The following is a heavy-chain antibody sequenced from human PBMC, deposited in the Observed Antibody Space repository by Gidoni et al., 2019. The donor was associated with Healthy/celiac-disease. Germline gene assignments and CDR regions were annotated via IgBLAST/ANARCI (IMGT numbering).Heavy chain of an antibody. Sequence: EVQLWESGGGLVQHGGSRSLSCASSGFTFSSYALSWVRQAPGKGLVWVSALSGSGGSTSYADSVQGRFTISSVNSKNTLYLQMNSLRAEDTAVYYCATQSVNVLEWFRLDYWGQGTLVTVSS. CDR3: ATQSVNVLEWFRLDY. V-gene: IGHV3-23*01. D-gene: IGHD3-3*01. J-gene: IGHJ4*02. CDR2: LSGSGGST. CDR1: GFTFSSYA.